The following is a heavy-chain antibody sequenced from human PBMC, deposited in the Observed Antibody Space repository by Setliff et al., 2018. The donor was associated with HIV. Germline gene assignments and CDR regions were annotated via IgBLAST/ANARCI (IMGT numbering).Heavy chain of an antibody. CDR2: IYPGDSDI. V-gene: IGHV5-51*01. J-gene: IGHJ5*02. Sequence: GESLKISCKGSGYSFSTYWIAWVRQMPGEGLEWMGSIYPGDSDIRYSPSFEGQVIISADKSIDSAYLQWSSLKASDTAMYYCARRPNYDFWSGYSRGGWFDPWGQGTLVTVS. CDR1: GYSFSTYW. CDR3: ARRPNYDFWSGYSRGGWFDP. D-gene: IGHD3-3*01.